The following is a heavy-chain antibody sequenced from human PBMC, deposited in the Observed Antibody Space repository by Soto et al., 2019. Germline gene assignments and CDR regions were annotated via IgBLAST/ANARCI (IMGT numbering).Heavy chain of an antibody. J-gene: IGHJ6*03. CDR2: ISWNSGSI. V-gene: IGHV3-9*01. CDR3: EKFNGPSVGYYYYMDV. Sequence: EVQLVESGGGLVQPGKSLRLSCAASGFTFVDYAMHWVRQAPGKGLEWVSGISWNSGSIGYADSVKGRFTISRDNAKNSLYLQMNSLRAEDTALYYCEKFNGPSVGYYYYMDVWGKGTTVTVSS. D-gene: IGHD3-10*01. CDR1: GFTFVDYA.